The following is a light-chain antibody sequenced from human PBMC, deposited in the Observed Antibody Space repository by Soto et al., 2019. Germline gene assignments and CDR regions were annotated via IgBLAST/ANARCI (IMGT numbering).Light chain of an antibody. Sequence: EIVMTQSPATLSVSPGERATLSCRASQSVANDLAWYQHKPGQAPRLLTHGASTRATGIPARFSGSGSGTDFTLTIRRLEPEDFAVYYCQQYGRSTWTFGQGTKVDI. CDR3: QQYGRSTWT. V-gene: IGKV3-15*01. CDR2: GAS. J-gene: IGKJ1*01. CDR1: QSVAND.